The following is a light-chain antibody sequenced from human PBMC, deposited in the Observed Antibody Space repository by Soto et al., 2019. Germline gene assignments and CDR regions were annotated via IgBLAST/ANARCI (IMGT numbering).Light chain of an antibody. CDR1: SNDVGSYNL. V-gene: IGLV2-23*02. J-gene: IGLJ2*01. CDR2: EVS. Sequence: QSPLTQPASVSGSPGQSITISCTGTSNDVGSYNLVSWYQQHPGKAPKLMIYEVSKRPSGVSNRFSGSKSGNTASLTISGLQAEDEADYYCCSYAGSDVVFGGGTKLTVL. CDR3: CSYAGSDVV.